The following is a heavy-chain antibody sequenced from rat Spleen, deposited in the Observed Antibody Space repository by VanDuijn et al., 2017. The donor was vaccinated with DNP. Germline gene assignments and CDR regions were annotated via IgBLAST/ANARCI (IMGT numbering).Heavy chain of an antibody. J-gene: IGHJ3*01. CDR2: ITNTGGSS. CDR1: GFIFSNYW. V-gene: IGHV5-31*01. CDR3: ARSWGDDGYPPFAY. Sequence: EVQLVESGGGPVQPGRSLKLSCVASGFIFSNYWMTWIRQAPGKGLEWVASITNTGGSSYYPDSVKGRFTISRDNANSTLYLQMNSLRSEDTATYYCARSWGDDGYPPFAYWGQGTLVTVSS. D-gene: IGHD1-12*03.